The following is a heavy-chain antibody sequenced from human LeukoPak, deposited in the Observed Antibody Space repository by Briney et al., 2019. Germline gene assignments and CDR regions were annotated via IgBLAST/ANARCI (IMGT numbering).Heavy chain of an antibody. J-gene: IGHJ3*02. CDR3: ARDRQRFLEWLSDAFDI. CDR1: GFTFSSYS. CDR2: ISSSSSYI. Sequence: GGSLRLSCAASGFTFSSYSMNWVRQAPGKGLEWISSISSSSSYIYYADSVKGRFTISRDNAKNSLYLQMNSLRAEDTAVYYCARDRQRFLEWLSDAFDIWGQGTMVTVSS. V-gene: IGHV3-21*01. D-gene: IGHD3-3*01.